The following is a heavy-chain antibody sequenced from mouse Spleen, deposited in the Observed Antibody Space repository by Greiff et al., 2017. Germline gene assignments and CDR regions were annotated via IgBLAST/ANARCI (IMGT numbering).Heavy chain of an antibody. D-gene: IGHD1-1*01. Sequence: EVHLVESGGGLVKPGGSLKLSCAASGFTFSDYGMHWVRQAPEKGLEWVAYISSGSSTIYYADTVKGRFTISRDNAKNTLFLQMTSLRSEDTAMYYCARRDYYAHFDYWGQGTTLTVSS. V-gene: IGHV5-17*01. J-gene: IGHJ2*01. CDR2: ISSGSSTI. CDR3: ARRDYYAHFDY. CDR1: GFTFSDYG.